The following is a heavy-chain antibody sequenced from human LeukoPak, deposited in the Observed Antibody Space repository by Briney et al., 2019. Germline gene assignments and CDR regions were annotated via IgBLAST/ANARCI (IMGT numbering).Heavy chain of an antibody. CDR2: IYHSGST. J-gene: IGHJ1*01. CDR1: GGSISSSNW. Sequence: PSETLSLTCAVSGGSISSSNWWSWVRQPPGKGLEWIGEIYHSGSTNYNPSLKSRVTISVDKSKNQFSPNVSSVTAADTAVYYCARAEVVGAHLRSGYFQHWGQGTLVIVSS. CDR3: ARAEVVGAHLRSGYFQH. V-gene: IGHV4-4*02. D-gene: IGHD1-26*01.